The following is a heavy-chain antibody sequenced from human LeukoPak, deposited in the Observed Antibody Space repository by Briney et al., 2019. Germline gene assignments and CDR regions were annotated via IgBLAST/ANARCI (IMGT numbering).Heavy chain of an antibody. CDR3: AKSSSASYYYDSSGLDAFDI. V-gene: IGHV3-30*02. CDR1: GFTFSSYG. CDR2: IRYDESNK. J-gene: IGHJ3*02. D-gene: IGHD3-22*01. Sequence: PGGSLRLSCGASGFTFSSYGMHWVRQAPGKGLEWVAFIRYDESNKYYADSVKGRFTISRDNSKNTLYLQMNSLRAEDTAVYYCAKSSSASYYYDSSGLDAFDIWGQGTMVTVSS.